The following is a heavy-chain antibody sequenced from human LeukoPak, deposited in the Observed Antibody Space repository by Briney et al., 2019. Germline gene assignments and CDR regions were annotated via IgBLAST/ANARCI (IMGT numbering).Heavy chain of an antibody. CDR2: IKQDGGEK. D-gene: IGHD3-22*01. J-gene: IGHJ4*02. V-gene: IGHV3-7*01. Sequence: GGSLRLSCAASGFTFSSYWMSWVRQAPGKGLEWVANIKQDGGEKYYVDSVKGRFTISRDNAKNSLYLQMNSLRAEDAAVYYCARDSWRYYDRGEELGWGQGTLVTVSS. CDR1: GFTFSSYW. CDR3: ARDSWRYYDRGEELG.